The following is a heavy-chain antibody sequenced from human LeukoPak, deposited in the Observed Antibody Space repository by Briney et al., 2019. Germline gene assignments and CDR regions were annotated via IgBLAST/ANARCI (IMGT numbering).Heavy chain of an antibody. CDR3: AKDAQRGFDYSNSLEY. CDR1: GFIFNHHA. CDR2: IWSDKSNR. Sequence: GGSRRLSCAASGFIFNHHAMHGFGRAQGKGLEGVAVIWSDKSNRFYADSVRGRFTISRDDSRKTVYLQMERMTAEDTAIYYCAKDAQRGFDYSNSLEYWGQGALVTVAS. J-gene: IGHJ4*02. D-gene: IGHD4-11*01. V-gene: IGHV3-33*06.